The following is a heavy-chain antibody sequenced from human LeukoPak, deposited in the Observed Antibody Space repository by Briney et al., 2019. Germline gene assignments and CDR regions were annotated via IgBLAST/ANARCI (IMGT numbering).Heavy chain of an antibody. V-gene: IGHV4-59*08. CDR3: ARGLDVGADY. Sequence: GSLRLSCAASGFTFSRAWMSWVRQAPGKGLEWIGYIYYSGSTNYNPSLKSRVTISVDTSKSQFSLKLSSVTAADTAVYYCARGLDVGADYWGQGTLVTVSS. D-gene: IGHD3-16*01. CDR2: IYYSGST. CDR1: GFTFSRAW. J-gene: IGHJ4*02.